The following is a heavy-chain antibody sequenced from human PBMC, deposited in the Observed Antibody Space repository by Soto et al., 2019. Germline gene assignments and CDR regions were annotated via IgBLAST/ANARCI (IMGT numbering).Heavy chain of an antibody. V-gene: IGHV4-59*01. CDR2: IYYSGST. CDR3: ARSAYNWNDYCYYYMDV. CDR1: GGSISSYY. J-gene: IGHJ6*03. Sequence: SETLSLTCTVSGGSISSYYWSWIRQPPGKGLEWIGDIYYSGSTNYNPSLKSRVTISVDTSKNQFSLKLSSVTAADTAVYYCARSAYNWNDYCYYYMDVWGKGTTVTVSS. D-gene: IGHD1-20*01.